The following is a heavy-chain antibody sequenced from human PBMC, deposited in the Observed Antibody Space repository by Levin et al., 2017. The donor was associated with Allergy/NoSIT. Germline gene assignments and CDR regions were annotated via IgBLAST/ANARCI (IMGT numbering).Heavy chain of an antibody. J-gene: IGHJ3*02. D-gene: IGHD2/OR15-2a*01. Sequence: QSGGSLRLSCVASGVAFSSYSMNWVRQAPGKGLEWISYISSSSSSIDYADSVKGRFTISRDNAKNSLFLQMNSLGDEDTAVYFCAGMKRNILQAFGIWGQGTMVTVSS. V-gene: IGHV3-48*02. CDR2: ISSSSSSI. CDR3: AGMKRNILQAFGI. CDR1: GVAFSSYS.